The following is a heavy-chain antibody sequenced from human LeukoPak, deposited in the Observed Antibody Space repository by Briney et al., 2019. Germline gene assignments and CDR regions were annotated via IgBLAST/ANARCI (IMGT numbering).Heavy chain of an antibody. CDR3: ARDLPIVTTGYFDY. CDR2: ISRSGSYI. J-gene: IGHJ4*02. D-gene: IGHD1-26*01. V-gene: IGHV3-21*01. CDR1: GFTLSSYS. Sequence: GGSLRLSCVASGFTLSSYSMNWVRQAPGKGLEWVSSISRSGSYIYYADSVKGRFTISRDSAKSSLYLQMNSLRAEDTAVYYCARDLPIVTTGYFDYWGQGIVVTVSS.